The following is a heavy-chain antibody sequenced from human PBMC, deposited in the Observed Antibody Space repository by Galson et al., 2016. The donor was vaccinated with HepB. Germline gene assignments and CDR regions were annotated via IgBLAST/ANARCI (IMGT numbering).Heavy chain of an antibody. CDR1: GGTFSTYA. V-gene: IGHV1-69*04. Sequence: SVKVSCKASGGTFSTYAISWVRQAPGQGLEWMGRIIPILGIANYAQKFQGRVTITADKSTSTAYMELSSLRSEDTAVYYCARTPAYYYDSSGYAGDASDIWGQGTMVTVSS. J-gene: IGHJ3*02. D-gene: IGHD3-22*01. CDR3: ARTPAYYYDSSGYAGDASDI. CDR2: IIPILGIA.